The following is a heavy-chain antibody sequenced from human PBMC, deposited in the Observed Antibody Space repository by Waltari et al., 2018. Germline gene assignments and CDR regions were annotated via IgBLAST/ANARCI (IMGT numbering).Heavy chain of an antibody. CDR1: GYSISSGYY. Sequence: QVQLQESGPGLVKPSETLSLTCAVSGYSISSGYYWGWIRQPPGKGLEWIGSIYHSGSTYYTPSLKSRVTISVDTSKNQFSLKLSSVTAADTAVYYCARHENWYFDLWGRGTLVTVSS. CDR2: IYHSGST. V-gene: IGHV4-38-2*01. J-gene: IGHJ2*01. CDR3: ARHENWYFDL.